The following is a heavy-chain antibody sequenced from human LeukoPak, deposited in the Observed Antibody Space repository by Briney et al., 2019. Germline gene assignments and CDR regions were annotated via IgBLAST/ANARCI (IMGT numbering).Heavy chain of an antibody. CDR1: GGPINSSCYY. V-gene: IGHV4-39*01. Sequence: PSETLSLTCTVSGGPINSSCYYWGWIRQPPGKGLEWIGCISYSGNIYYNPSLKSRVTISVDTSKNQFPLKLSSVTPADTSVFFCARHSGYSYGYGDYWGQGTLVTVSS. D-gene: IGHD5-18*01. J-gene: IGHJ4*02. CDR3: ARHSGYSYGYGDY. CDR2: ISYSGNI.